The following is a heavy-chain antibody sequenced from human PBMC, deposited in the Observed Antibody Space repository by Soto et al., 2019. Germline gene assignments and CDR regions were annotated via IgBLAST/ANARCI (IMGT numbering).Heavy chain of an antibody. CDR2: ISHDGRNE. J-gene: IGHJ5*02. Sequence: ESGGGVVQPGRSLRLSCVASEFSFGTYAMHWVRQSPGKGLECVALISHDGRNENYADSVKGRFTISRDNSKNTLYLQISSLRVEDTGVYYCARVLFDGNRRWSVPWGQGTQVTVSS. CDR3: ARVLFDGNRRWSVP. D-gene: IGHD3-10*01. CDR1: EFSFGTYA. V-gene: IGHV3-30*04.